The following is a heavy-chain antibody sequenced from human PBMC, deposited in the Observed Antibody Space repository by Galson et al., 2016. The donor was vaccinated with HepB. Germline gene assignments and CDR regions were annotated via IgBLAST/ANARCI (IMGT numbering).Heavy chain of an antibody. CDR3: ASRTGSADGERHFDY. CDR1: GSSFTNYW. Sequence: QSGAEVKKPGESLKISCKASGSSFTNYWIGWVRQMPGKGLEWMGIVHPGDSDTRYSLSFQGQVTMSADRSIHTAYLQWSSLKTSDTAMYYCASRTGSADGERHFDYWGQGTLVTVSS. J-gene: IGHJ4*02. CDR2: VHPGDSDT. V-gene: IGHV5-51*01. D-gene: IGHD6-13*01.